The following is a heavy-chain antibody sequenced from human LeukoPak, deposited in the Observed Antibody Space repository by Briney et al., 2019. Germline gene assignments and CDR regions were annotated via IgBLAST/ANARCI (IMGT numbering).Heavy chain of an antibody. Sequence: SETLSLTCAVSGYSITSGYYWGWIRQPPGKGLEWIASMYHTGSTYYNPSLKSRVTILVDTSRNQFSLKLTSMSAADTAVYYCAIQVYSTSSAGGYYYMDVWGKGTTVTVSS. J-gene: IGHJ6*03. CDR3: AIQVYSTSSAGGYYYMDV. CDR2: MYHTGST. D-gene: IGHD6-6*01. V-gene: IGHV4-38-2*01. CDR1: GYSITSGYY.